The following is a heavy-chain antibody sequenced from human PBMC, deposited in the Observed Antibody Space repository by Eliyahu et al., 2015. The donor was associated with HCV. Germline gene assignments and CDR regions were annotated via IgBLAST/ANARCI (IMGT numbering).Heavy chain of an antibody. CDR3: ATRERAVVPAAKSSYYYYVMDV. CDR1: RGTFSSYG. V-gene: IGHV1-69*01. J-gene: IGHJ6*02. Sequence: EVKKAGSSVKVSCKAPRGTFSSYGISWVRQAPGQGLEWMGGIIPMFTTTNYAQKFQGRVTITADESTSTVYMELSSLKSEDTAVYYCATRERAVVPAAKSSYYYYVMDVWGQGTTVTVSS. CDR2: IIPMFTTT. D-gene: IGHD2-2*01.